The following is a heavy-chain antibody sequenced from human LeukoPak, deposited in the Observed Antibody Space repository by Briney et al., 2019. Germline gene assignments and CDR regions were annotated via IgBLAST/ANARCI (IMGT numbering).Heavy chain of an antibody. CDR3: ARESGGGSYGSPFDY. CDR1: GFTFSSYA. J-gene: IGHJ4*02. V-gene: IGHV3-23*01. D-gene: IGHD1-26*01. CDR2: ISGSGGST. Sequence: PGGSLRLSCAASGFTFSSYAMSWVRQAPGKGLEWVSAISGSGGSTYYADSVKGRFTISRDNSKNTLYLQMNSLRAEDTAVYYCARESGGGSYGSPFDYWGQGTLVTVSS.